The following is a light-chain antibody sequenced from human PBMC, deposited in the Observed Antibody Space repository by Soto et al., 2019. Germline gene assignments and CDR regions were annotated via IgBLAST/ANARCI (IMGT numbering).Light chain of an antibody. J-gene: IGLJ1*01. Sequence: LTQPASVSGSPGQSITISCTGTSSDVGGYNYVSWYQLHPGKAPKLMNHEVSERPSGVSNRFSGSKSGNTASLTISGLQAEDEADYYCASYASSVTYVFGSGTKVTV. CDR2: EVS. CDR3: ASYASSVTYV. CDR1: SSDVGGYNY. V-gene: IGLV2-14*01.